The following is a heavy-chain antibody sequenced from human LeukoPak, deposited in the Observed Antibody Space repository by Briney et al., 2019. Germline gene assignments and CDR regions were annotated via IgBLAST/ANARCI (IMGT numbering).Heavy chain of an antibody. D-gene: IGHD6-13*01. CDR2: IYPVDSDT. CDR1: GYNLVNFW. J-gene: IGHJ4*02. CDR3: ATSSSWVSRYFDY. Sequence: GESLKISCKASGYNLVNFWIAWVRQMPGKGLEWMGIIYPVDSDTRYSPSFQGQVTISADKSISTAYLQWSSLKASDTAMYYCATSSSWVSRYFDYWGQGTLVTVSS. V-gene: IGHV5-51*01.